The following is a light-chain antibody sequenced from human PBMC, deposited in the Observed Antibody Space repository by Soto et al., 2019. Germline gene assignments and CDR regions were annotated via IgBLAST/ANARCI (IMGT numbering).Light chain of an antibody. CDR3: CSFAGSYTFWV. V-gene: IGLV2-11*01. CDR2: DVS. CDR1: SSDVGDYNY. J-gene: IGLJ3*02. Sequence: QSALTQPRSVSGSPGQSVTISCTGTSSDVGDYNYVSWYQQYPGKAPKLVIYDVSKRPSGVPDRFSGSKSGHTASLTISGLQAEDEADYYCCSFAGSYTFWVFGGGTKLTVL.